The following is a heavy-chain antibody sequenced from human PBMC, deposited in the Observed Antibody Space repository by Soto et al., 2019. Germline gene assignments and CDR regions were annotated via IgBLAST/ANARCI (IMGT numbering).Heavy chain of an antibody. Sequence: SETPSIACTTSGGSVNIYYLGGIRQSPGKGLEWIWYICYSGSTNYNPSLKSRVTISVDTSKNQFSLKLTSVTAADTAVYYCARRYGGNFDYWGQGTLVTVSS. D-gene: IGHD1-26*01. V-gene: IGHV4-59*02. J-gene: IGHJ4*02. CDR3: ARRYGGNFDY. CDR2: ICYSGST. CDR1: GGSVNIYY.